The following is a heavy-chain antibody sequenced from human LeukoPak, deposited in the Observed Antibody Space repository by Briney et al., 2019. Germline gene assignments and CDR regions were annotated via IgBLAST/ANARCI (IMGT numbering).Heavy chain of an antibody. CDR1: GFTFSSYT. D-gene: IGHD1-26*01. V-gene: IGHV3-23*01. CDR2: ISGSGST. J-gene: IGHJ4*02. Sequence: PGGSLRLSCAASGFTFSSYTMSWVRQAPGKGLEWVSAISGSGSTYYADSVKGRFTISRDNSKNSLYLQMNSLRADDTAVYYCAKEAGATGYFDYWGQRTLVTVSS. CDR3: AKEAGATGYFDY.